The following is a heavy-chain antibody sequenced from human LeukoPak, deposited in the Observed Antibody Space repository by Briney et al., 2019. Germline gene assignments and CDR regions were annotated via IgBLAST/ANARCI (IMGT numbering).Heavy chain of an antibody. J-gene: IGHJ4*02. Sequence: PSETLSPTCTVSGGSISSGGYYWSWIRQHPGKGLEWIGYIYYSGSTYYNPSLKSRVTISVDTSKNQFSLKLSSVTAADTAVYYCARGMYLVLLDYWGQGTLVTVSS. CDR1: GGSISSGGYY. CDR2: IYYSGST. CDR3: ARGMYLVLLDY. D-gene: IGHD4/OR15-4a*01. V-gene: IGHV4-31*03.